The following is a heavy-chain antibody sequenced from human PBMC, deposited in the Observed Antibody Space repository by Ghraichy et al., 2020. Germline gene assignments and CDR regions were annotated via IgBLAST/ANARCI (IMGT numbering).Heavy chain of an antibody. D-gene: IGHD3-16*01. Sequence: ASVKVSCKVSGYTLTDLVIHWVRQAPGKGLEWLGYFDPEDGERIYAQKFQGRFTMTEDTSTNTAYMELSSLRSEDTAIYYCVTGPNGGGIDPWGQGTLVTVSS. CDR1: GYTLTDLV. CDR3: VTGPNGGGIDP. V-gene: IGHV1-24*01. J-gene: IGHJ5*02. CDR2: FDPEDGER.